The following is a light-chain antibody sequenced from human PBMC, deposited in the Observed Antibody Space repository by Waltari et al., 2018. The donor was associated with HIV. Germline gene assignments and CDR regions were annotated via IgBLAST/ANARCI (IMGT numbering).Light chain of an antibody. J-gene: IGLJ2*01. CDR2: EDN. Sequence: QSALTQPASVSGSPGPSITTPCPGPSSDIGNYKYVSWYQHHPGIAPKLIIYEDNNRPSGVSNRFSGSKSGKTASLTISGLQAEDESDYYCSSYTDSSVIFGGGTKVTVL. CDR3: SSYTDSSVI. V-gene: IGLV2-14*01. CDR1: SSDIGNYKY.